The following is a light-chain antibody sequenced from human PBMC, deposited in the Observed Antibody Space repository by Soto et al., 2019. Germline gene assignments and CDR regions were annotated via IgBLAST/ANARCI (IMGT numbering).Light chain of an antibody. Sequence: IQMTQSPSSLSASVGDRVTITCRASQRITTYLNWYQQKPGKAPKLLISTSGTLQRGVPSRFSGSGSGTDFTLTSSALRPEDSETYFCQQSYSIPYTFGQGTKLEIK. CDR2: TSG. J-gene: IGKJ2*01. V-gene: IGKV1-39*01. CDR3: QQSYSIPYT. CDR1: QRITTY.